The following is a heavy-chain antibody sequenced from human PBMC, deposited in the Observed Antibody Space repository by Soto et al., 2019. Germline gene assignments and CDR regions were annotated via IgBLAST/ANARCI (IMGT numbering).Heavy chain of an antibody. Sequence: GESLKISCAASGFTFTRYSMNWVRQAPGKGLEWVSSISSTTNYIYYGDSMKGRFTISRDNAKNSLYLEMNSLRAEDTAVYYCAKHPYSLAPYIDHWGQGTQVTVS. J-gene: IGHJ4*02. CDR1: GFTFTRYS. V-gene: IGHV3-21*06. CDR2: ISSTTNYI. CDR3: AKHPYSLAPYIDH. D-gene: IGHD5-12*01.